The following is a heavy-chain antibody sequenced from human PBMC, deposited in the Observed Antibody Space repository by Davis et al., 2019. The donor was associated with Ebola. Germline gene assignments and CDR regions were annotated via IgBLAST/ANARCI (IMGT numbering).Heavy chain of an antibody. D-gene: IGHD1-26*01. Sequence: PGGSLRLSCAASGFTFSNAWMSWVRQAPGKGLEWVANIKQDGSEKYYVDSVKGRFTISRDNAKNSLYLQMNSLRAEDTAVYYCARSWELRSGAFDIWGQGTMVTVSS. V-gene: IGHV3-7*01. CDR1: GFTFSNAW. CDR2: IKQDGSEK. CDR3: ARSWELRSGAFDI. J-gene: IGHJ3*02.